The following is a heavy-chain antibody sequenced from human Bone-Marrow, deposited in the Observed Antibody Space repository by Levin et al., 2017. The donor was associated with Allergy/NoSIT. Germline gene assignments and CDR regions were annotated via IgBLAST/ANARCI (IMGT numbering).Heavy chain of an antibody. V-gene: IGHV3-49*04. J-gene: IGHJ6*02. CDR1: GFTFGDYD. CDR3: TRLYTHLYTRGMDV. D-gene: IGHD4-11*01. Sequence: GESLKISCKASGFTFGDYDMTWVRQAPGKGLEWLGFIKSESYGETTEYATSLKGRFTIARDASKSVAYLEMNSLKTEDTAVYYCTRLYTHLYTRGMDVWGQGTTVVVSS. CDR2: IKSESYGETT.